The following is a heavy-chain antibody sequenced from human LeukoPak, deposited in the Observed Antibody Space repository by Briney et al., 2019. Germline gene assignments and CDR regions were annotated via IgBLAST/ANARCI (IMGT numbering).Heavy chain of an antibody. J-gene: IGHJ3*02. Sequence: SGPTLVKPTQTLTLTCTFSGFSLTTRGVGVGWIRQPPGKAPEWLSLIYWNDDKRYSPSLKRRLTIAKDSSRNQVVLTMTNMDPVDTATYYCAHRHTTQPPLWFGELLTEGPAFDIWGQGTMVTVSS. CDR3: AHRHTTQPPLWFGELLTEGPAFDI. V-gene: IGHV2-5*01. CDR2: IYWNDDK. CDR1: GFSLTTRGVG. D-gene: IGHD3-10*01.